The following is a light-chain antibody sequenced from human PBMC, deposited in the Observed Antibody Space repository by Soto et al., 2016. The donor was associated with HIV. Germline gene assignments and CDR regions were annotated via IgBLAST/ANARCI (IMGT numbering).Light chain of an antibody. V-gene: IGKV1-5*03. Sequence: DIQMTQSPSTLSASVGDRVTITCRASQDITTWLAWYQQKPGKPPNLLIYKASNLQNGVPSRFSGSGSGTEFTLSINSPQPDDFATYYCQQFGNKPYTFGQGTKVQIK. CDR1: QDITTW. CDR2: KAS. J-gene: IGKJ2*01. CDR3: QQFGNKPYT.